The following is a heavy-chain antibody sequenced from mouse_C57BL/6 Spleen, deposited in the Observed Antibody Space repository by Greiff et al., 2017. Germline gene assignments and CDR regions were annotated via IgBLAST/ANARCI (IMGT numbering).Heavy chain of an antibody. Sequence: QVQLKQSGAELVKPGASVKLSCKASGYTFTSYWMQWVKQRPGQGLEWIGEIDPSDSYTNYNQKFKGKATLTVDTSSSTAYMQLSSLTSEDSAVYYCARNYYEDVWGTGTTVTVSS. CDR3: ARNYYEDV. J-gene: IGHJ1*03. CDR2: IDPSDSYT. D-gene: IGHD1-1*01. CDR1: GYTFTSYW. V-gene: IGHV1-50*01.